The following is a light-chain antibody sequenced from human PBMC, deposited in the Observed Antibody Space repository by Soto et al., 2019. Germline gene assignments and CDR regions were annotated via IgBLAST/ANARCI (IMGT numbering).Light chain of an antibody. CDR2: WSS. CDR3: QQYYSGPFT. CDR1: PSVLYSSNNKNY. Sequence: DIVMTQSPDSLAVSLGERATINCKSSPSVLYSSNNKNYLAWYQQKPGQPPKLLIYWSSTRESGVPDRFSGSGSGTDFTLTISRLQAEDVAVYYCQQYYSGPFTFGPGTKVEIK. V-gene: IGKV4-1*01. J-gene: IGKJ3*01.